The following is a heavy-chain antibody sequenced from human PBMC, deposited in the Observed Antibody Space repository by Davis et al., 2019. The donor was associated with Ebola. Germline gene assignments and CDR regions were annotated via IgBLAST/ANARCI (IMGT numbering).Heavy chain of an antibody. CDR2: MNPNSGNT. D-gene: IGHD3-16*02. J-gene: IGHJ4*02. CDR1: GYTFTGYD. CDR3: ARGGPLGDYVWGSYRYTDVPDY. V-gene: IGHV1-8*01. Sequence: ASVKVSCKASGYTFTGYDINWVRQATGQGLEWMGWMNPNSGNTGYAQKFQGRVTMTRNTSISTAYMELSSLRSEDTAVYYCARGGPLGDYVWGSYRYTDVPDYWGQGTLVTVSS.